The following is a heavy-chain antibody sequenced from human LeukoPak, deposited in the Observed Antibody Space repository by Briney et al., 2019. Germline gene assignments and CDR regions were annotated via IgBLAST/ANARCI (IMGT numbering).Heavy chain of an antibody. CDR3: ARECAWQQLGTTTYNWFDP. V-gene: IGHV1-46*01. J-gene: IGHJ5*02. CDR1: GYTFTSYY. Sequence: GASVTVSCKASGYTFTSYYMHWVRQAPGQGLEWMGIINPSGGSTSYAQKFQGRVTMTRDTSTSTVYMELSSLRSEDTAVYYCARECAWQQLGTTTYNWFDPWGQGTLVTVSS. CDR2: INPSGGST. D-gene: IGHD6-13*01.